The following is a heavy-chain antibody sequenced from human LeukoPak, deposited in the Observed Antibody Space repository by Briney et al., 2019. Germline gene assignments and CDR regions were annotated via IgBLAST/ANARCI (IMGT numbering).Heavy chain of an antibody. D-gene: IGHD6-13*01. V-gene: IGHV3-74*01. Sequence: GGSLRLSCAASGFTFSTYWMHWVRQAPGKGLVWVSRVNRDGSSTSYADSVKGRFTISRDNAKNTLSLQMNSLRAEDTAVYYCARDRSISAAGDTYWGQGTLVTVSS. CDR1: GFTFSTYW. J-gene: IGHJ4*02. CDR3: ARDRSISAAGDTY. CDR2: VNRDGSST.